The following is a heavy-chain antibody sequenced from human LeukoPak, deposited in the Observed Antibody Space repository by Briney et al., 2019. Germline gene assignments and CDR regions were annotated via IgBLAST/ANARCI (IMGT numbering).Heavy chain of an antibody. CDR1: GGSISSGGYS. CDR2: IYHSGST. J-gene: IGHJ6*02. Sequence: SETLSLTCAVSGGSISSGGYSWSWIRQPPGKGLEWIGYIYHSGSTYYNPSLKSRVTISVDRSKNQFSLKLSSVTAADTAVYYCARGSGGSSSDYYYYYGMDVWGQGTTVTVSS. CDR3: ARGSGGSSSDYYYYYGMDV. D-gene: IGHD2-15*01. V-gene: IGHV4-30-2*01.